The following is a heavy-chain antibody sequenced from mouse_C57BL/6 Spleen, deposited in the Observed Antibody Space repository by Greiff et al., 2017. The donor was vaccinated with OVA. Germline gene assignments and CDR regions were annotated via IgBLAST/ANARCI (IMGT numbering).Heavy chain of an antibody. V-gene: IGHV1-69*01. CDR1: GYTFTSYW. J-gene: IGHJ1*03. D-gene: IGHD1-1*01. Sequence: VQLQQPGAELVMPGASVKLSCKASGYTFTSYWMHWVKQRPGQGLEWIGEIDPSDSYTNYNQKFKGKSTLTVDKSSSTAYMQLSSLTSEDSAGYYCARRDYYGSSYDWYFDVWGTGTTVTVSS. CDR3: ARRDYYGSSYDWYFDV. CDR2: IDPSDSYT.